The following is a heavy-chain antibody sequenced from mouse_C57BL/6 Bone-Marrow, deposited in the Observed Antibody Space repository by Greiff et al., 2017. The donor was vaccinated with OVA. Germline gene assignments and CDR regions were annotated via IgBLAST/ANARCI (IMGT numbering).Heavy chain of an antibody. CDR1: GFTFSDYY. V-gene: IGHV5-16*01. CDR3: ARDGPFMDY. Sequence: EVQLVESEGGLVQPGSSMKLSCTASGFTFSDYYMAWVRQVPEKGLEWVANINYDGSSTYYLDSLKSRFIISRDNAKNILYLQMSSLKSEDTATYYCARDGPFMDYWGQGTSVTVSS. J-gene: IGHJ4*01. CDR2: INYDGSST.